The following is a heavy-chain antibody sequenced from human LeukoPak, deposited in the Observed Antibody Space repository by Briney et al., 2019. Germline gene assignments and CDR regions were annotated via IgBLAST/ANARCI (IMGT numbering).Heavy chain of an antibody. J-gene: IGHJ5*02. D-gene: IGHD3-10*01. CDR1: GGSISSSSYY. CDR2: IYYSGST. CDR3: ASRAGTMVRGVIIAGWFDP. Sequence: SETLSLTCTVSGGSISSSSYYWGWIRQPPVKGLEWIGSIYYSGSTYYNPSLKSRVTISVDTSKNQFSLKLSSVTAADTAVYYCASRAGTMVRGVIIAGWFDPWGQGTLVTVSS. V-gene: IGHV4-39*01.